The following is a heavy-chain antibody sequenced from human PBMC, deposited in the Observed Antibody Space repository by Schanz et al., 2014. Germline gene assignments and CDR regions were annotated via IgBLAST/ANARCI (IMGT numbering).Heavy chain of an antibody. V-gene: IGHV3-23*04. CDR1: GFTFSRYW. Sequence: EVQLVESGGGLVQPGGSLRLSCAASGFTFSRYWMHWVRQAPGKGLVWVSGIGGSGGSTDYADSVKGRFTISRDNSKNTVHLQMNSLRAEDTAVYFCAKDRWRATVMVDAFDIWGQGTKVTVSS. CDR2: IGGSGGST. D-gene: IGHD4-4*01. CDR3: AKDRWRATVMVDAFDI. J-gene: IGHJ3*02.